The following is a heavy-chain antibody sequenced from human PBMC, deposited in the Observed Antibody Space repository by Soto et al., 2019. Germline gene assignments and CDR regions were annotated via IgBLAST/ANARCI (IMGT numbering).Heavy chain of an antibody. D-gene: IGHD6-13*01. J-gene: IGHJ5*02. CDR1: GYSFTIYA. CDR2: INAGNGNT. V-gene: IGHV1-3*01. Sequence: ASVKVSCKASGYSFTIYAMHWVRQAPGQRLEWMGWINAGNGNTKYSQKFQGRVTITRDTSASTAYMELSSLRSEDTAVYYCARSSGWYVWFDPWGQGTLVTVSS. CDR3: ARSSGWYVWFDP.